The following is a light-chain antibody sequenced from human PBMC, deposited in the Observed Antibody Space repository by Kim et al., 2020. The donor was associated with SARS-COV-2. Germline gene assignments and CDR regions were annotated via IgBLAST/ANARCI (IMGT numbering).Light chain of an antibody. J-gene: IGLJ1*01. Sequence: SYELTQPPSVSVSPGQTASITCSGDKLGDKYACWYQQKAGQSPVVVIYQDSKRPSGIPERFSGSNSGNTATLTISGTQAMDVADYYCQAWDSSTGVFGTGTKVTVL. CDR1: KLGDKY. CDR3: QAWDSSTGV. V-gene: IGLV3-1*01. CDR2: QDS.